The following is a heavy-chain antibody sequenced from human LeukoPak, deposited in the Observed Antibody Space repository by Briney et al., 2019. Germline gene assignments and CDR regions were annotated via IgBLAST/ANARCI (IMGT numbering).Heavy chain of an antibody. CDR1: GFTFSSYA. CDR3: ARQVGATAPLWLDY. V-gene: IGHV3-23*01. J-gene: IGHJ4*02. CDR2: ISGSGGST. D-gene: IGHD1-26*01. Sequence: PGGSLRLSCAAAGFTFSSYAKSWVRQAPGKGLEWVSAISGSGGSTYYADSVKGRFTISRDNSKNTLYLQMNSLRAEDTAVYYCARQVGATAPLWLDYWGQGTLVTVSS.